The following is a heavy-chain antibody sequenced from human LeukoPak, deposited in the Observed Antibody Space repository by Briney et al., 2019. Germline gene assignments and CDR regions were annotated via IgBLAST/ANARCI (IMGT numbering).Heavy chain of an antibody. CDR3: AKGKGSSWYLIDY. Sequence: GGSLRLSCAASGFTFDDYAMHWVRQAPGKGLEWVSGISWNSGSIGYADSVKGRFTISRDNAKNSLYLQMNSLRAEDTAVYYCAKGKGSSWYLIDYWGQGTLVTVSS. J-gene: IGHJ4*02. CDR2: ISWNSGSI. D-gene: IGHD6-13*01. V-gene: IGHV3-9*01. CDR1: GFTFDDYA.